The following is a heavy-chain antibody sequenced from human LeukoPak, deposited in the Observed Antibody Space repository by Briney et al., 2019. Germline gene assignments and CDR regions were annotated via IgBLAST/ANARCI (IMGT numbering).Heavy chain of an antibody. J-gene: IGHJ4*02. Sequence: SETLSLTCTVSGGSISSYYWTWIRQPAGNGLEWIGRVYTSGSTTNYNPSLKSRVTMSVDTSNNQFSLRLTSVTAADTAVYFCARTSDTAMITKWGQGILVTVSS. D-gene: IGHD5-18*01. CDR2: VYTSGST. CDR1: GGSISSYY. V-gene: IGHV4-4*07. CDR3: ARTSDTAMITK.